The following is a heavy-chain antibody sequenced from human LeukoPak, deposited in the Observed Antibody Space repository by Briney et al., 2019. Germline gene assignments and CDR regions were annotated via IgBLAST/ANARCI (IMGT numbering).Heavy chain of an antibody. CDR3: ARFSSIAAAFDY. CDR2: IYTSGTT. V-gene: IGHV4-4*07. Sequence: SETLSLTCSVSGDSITSYYWSWIRQPAGKGLEWIGRIYTSGTTHYNPSLKSRVTMSVDTSKNQFSLNLSSVTAADTAVYYCARFSSIAAAFDYWGLGTLVTVSS. CDR1: GDSITSYY. D-gene: IGHD6-13*01. J-gene: IGHJ4*02.